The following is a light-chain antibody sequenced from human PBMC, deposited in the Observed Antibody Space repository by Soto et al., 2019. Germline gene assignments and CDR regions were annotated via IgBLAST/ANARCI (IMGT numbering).Light chain of an antibody. CDR2: KTS. V-gene: IGKV1-5*03. J-gene: IGKJ1*01. CDR1: QSIGSW. Sequence: DTQMTQSPSTLSASVGDRVTITCRASQSIGSWLAWYQQKPGKAPKLLIYKTSILENGVPSRFSGSGSGTEFTLTISSLQPDDFATYYCQQYNSYSRPFGQGTKVDIK. CDR3: QQYNSYSRP.